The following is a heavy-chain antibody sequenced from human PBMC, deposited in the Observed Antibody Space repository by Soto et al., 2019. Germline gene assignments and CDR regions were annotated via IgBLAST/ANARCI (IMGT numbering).Heavy chain of an antibody. D-gene: IGHD2-2*01. CDR2: INTGNGNT. J-gene: IGHJ4*02. CDR1: GYTFSSYS. CDR3: ARAGDDCSTTNCYVIDY. V-gene: IGHV1-3*04. Sequence: ASVKVSCKTSGYTFSSYSISWVRQAPGQRLEWMGWINTGNGNTKYSQKFQGRVTITRDTSASTAYMELSSLRSEDTALYYCARAGDDCSTTNCYVIDYWGQGTLVTAPQ.